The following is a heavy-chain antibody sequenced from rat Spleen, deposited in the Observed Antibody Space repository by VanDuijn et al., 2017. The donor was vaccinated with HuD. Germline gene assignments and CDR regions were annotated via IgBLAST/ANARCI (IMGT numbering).Heavy chain of an antibody. V-gene: IGHV5-29*01. J-gene: IGHJ1*01. CDR2: ISHDGSST. D-gene: IGHD1-9*01. CDR1: GFTFSNYY. CDR3: ARPFGYNGYWYFDF. Sequence: EVQLVESGGGLVQPGRSMKLSCAASGFTFSNYYMAWVRQAPTKGLEWVATISHDGSSTYYRDPEKGRFTISRDNAKSTLYLQMDSLRSEDTATYYCARPFGYNGYWYFDFWGPGTMVTVSS.